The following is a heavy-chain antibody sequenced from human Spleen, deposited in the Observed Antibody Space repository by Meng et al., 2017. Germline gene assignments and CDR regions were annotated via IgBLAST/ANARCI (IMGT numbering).Heavy chain of an antibody. CDR1: GFTFSSYA. Sequence: GESLKISCAASGFTFSSYAMHWVRQAPGKGLEWVALISYDGTNKYYADSVKGRFTISRDNSKNTLYLQMNSLRAEDTAVYYCAKDDQYAYYDYWGQGTLVTVSS. CDR2: ISYDGTNK. CDR3: AKDDQYAYYDY. V-gene: IGHV3-30*01. D-gene: IGHD3-10*01. J-gene: IGHJ4*02.